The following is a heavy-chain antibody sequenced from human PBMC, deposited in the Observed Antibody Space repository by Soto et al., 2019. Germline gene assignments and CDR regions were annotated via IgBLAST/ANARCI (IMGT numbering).Heavy chain of an antibody. CDR2: IIPIFGTA. V-gene: IGHV1-69*13. D-gene: IGHD3-9*01. Sequence: GASVKVSCKASGGTFSSYAISWVRQAPGQGLEWMGGIIPIFGTANYAQKFQGRVTITADESTSTAYMELSSLRSEDTAVYYCARERDVYDILTGYYVFFHYWGQGPLVTVSS. CDR3: ARERDVYDILTGYYVFFHY. CDR1: GGTFSSYA. J-gene: IGHJ4*02.